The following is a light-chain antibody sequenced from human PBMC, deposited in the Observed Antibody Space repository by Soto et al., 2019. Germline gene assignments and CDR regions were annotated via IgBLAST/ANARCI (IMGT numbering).Light chain of an antibody. Sequence: DIQMTQSPSTLSASVGDRVTITCRASQSISSWLAWYQQKPWKAPKSLIYKASSLESGVPSRFSGGGSGTEFTLTISSLKPDDFATYYCQQYNSYPITFGQGTRLEIK. V-gene: IGKV1-5*03. CDR3: QQYNSYPIT. CDR1: QSISSW. CDR2: KAS. J-gene: IGKJ5*01.